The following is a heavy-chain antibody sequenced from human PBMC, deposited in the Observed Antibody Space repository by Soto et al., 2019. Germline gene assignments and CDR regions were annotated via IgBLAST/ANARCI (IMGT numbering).Heavy chain of an antibody. CDR1: GFTFSNAW. CDR3: TTDLKRFSGLEGDNWFDP. CDR2: IKSKTDGGTT. J-gene: IGHJ5*02. D-gene: IGHD3-3*01. V-gene: IGHV3-15*07. Sequence: GGSLRLSCAASGFTFSNAWMNWVRQAPGKGLEWVGRIKSKTDGGTTDYAAPVKGRFTISRDDSKNTLYLQMNSLKTEDTAVYYCTTDLKRFSGLEGDNWFDPWGQGTLGTVAA.